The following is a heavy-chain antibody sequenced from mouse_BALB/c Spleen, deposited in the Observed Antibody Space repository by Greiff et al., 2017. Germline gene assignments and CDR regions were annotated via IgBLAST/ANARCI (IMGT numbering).Heavy chain of an antibody. V-gene: IGHV5-17*02. CDR3: ARSYDGYLAY. Sequence: EVQLVESGGGLVQPGGSRKLSCAASGFTFSSFGMHWVRQAPEKGLEWVAYISSGSSTIYYADTVKGRFTISRDNPKNTMLLHMTSLRSEDTAMYYCARSYDGYLAYWGQGTLVTVSA. CDR2: ISSGSSTI. J-gene: IGHJ3*01. D-gene: IGHD2-3*01. CDR1: GFTFSSFG.